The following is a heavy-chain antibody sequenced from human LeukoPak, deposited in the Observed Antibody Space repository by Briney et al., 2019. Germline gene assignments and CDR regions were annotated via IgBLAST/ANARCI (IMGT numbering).Heavy chain of an antibody. Sequence: GGSLRLSCAASGFSFSVFWMNWVRQTPGKGLEWVSSISSRSRYIYYADSVKGRFIISRDNAKNSLYLQMNSLRAEDTAVYYCAELGITMIGGVWGKGTTVTISS. CDR2: ISSRSRYI. D-gene: IGHD3-10*02. CDR1: GFSFSVFW. CDR3: AELGITMIGGV. V-gene: IGHV3-21*01. J-gene: IGHJ6*04.